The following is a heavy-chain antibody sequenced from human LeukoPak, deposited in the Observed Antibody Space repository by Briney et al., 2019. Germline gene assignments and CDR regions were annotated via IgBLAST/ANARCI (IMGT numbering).Heavy chain of an antibody. CDR3: ARGEFGDYYYFYMDV. CDR1: GFTFNSYT. Sequence: GGSLRLSCAASGFTFNSYTMTWVRQAPGKGLEWVSSISTSSTYIYYADSVKGRFTISRDNAKNSLFLQMNSLRAEDTATYYCARGEFGDYYYFYMDVWGKGTTVTVSS. J-gene: IGHJ6*03. D-gene: IGHD2/OR15-2a*01. V-gene: IGHV3-21*01. CDR2: ISTSSTYI.